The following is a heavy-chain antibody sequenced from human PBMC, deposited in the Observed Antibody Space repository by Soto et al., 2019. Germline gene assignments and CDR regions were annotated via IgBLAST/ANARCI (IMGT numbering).Heavy chain of an antibody. Sequence: SSVKVSCKASGGTFSSYAISWVRQAPGQGLEWMGGIIPIFGTANYAQKFQGRVTITADESTSTAYMELSSLRSEDTAVYYCAIGRSTAARKWFDPWGQGRLVTVPS. J-gene: IGHJ5*02. CDR3: AIGRSTAARKWFDP. CDR2: IIPIFGTA. D-gene: IGHD6-6*01. CDR1: GGTFSSYA. V-gene: IGHV1-69*13.